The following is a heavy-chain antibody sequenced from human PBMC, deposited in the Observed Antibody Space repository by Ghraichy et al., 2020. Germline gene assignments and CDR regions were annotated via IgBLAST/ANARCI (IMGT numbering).Heavy chain of an antibody. V-gene: IGHV3-21*01. Sequence: GGSLRLSCAASGFTFSSHTMNWVRQAPGKGLEWVSSISSSGNYIYYADSLKGRFTISRDNAKNSLYLQMSSLRADDTAVYYCARDSIGCSGGSCYNYYFDYWGQGTLVTVSS. CDR3: ARDSIGCSGGSCYNYYFDY. CDR1: GFTFSSHT. D-gene: IGHD2-15*01. CDR2: ISSSGNYI. J-gene: IGHJ4*02.